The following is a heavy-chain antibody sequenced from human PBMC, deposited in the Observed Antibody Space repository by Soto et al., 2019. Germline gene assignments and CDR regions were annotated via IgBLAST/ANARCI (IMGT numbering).Heavy chain of an antibody. J-gene: IGHJ2*01. CDR2: IYPGDSDT. CDR3: SRRGRTTRYYDL. D-gene: IGHD1-7*01. CDR1: GYSFTSYW. V-gene: IGHV5-51*01. Sequence: GESLKLSCKGSGYSFTSYWIRWVRPMPGKGLEWMGIIYPGDSDTRYSPSFQGQVPISADQSISTAYLQWSRLKASHPALSSCSRRGRTTRYYDLGGRDTRVTVSS.